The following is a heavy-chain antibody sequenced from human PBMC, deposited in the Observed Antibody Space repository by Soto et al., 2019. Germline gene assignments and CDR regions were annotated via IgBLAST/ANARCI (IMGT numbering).Heavy chain of an antibody. CDR2: VYYTGSN. J-gene: IGHJ4*02. D-gene: IGHD1-26*01. V-gene: IGHV4-59*03. CDR3: VRWVGHFDF. CDR1: GGSISTFH. Sequence: QVQLQESGPGLVKPSETLSLTCSVSGGSISTFHWSWIRQPPGKGPEWIGYVYYTGSNNYNPSFNEPIPITINPSKNPFPPKLAPVNAAETAVYYCVRWVGHFDFWGQGTLVTVSS.